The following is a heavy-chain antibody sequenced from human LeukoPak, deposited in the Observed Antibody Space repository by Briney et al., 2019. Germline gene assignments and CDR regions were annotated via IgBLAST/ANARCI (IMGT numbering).Heavy chain of an antibody. V-gene: IGHV4-34*01. Sequence: PSETLSLTCAVYGGSFSGYYWSWIRQPPGKGLEWIGEINHSGSTNYNPSLKSRVTISVDTSKNQFSLKLSSVTAADTAVYYCAAGKYYYYYYMDVWGKGTTVTVSS. CDR1: GGSFSGYY. CDR2: INHSGST. J-gene: IGHJ6*03. D-gene: IGHD3-10*01. CDR3: AAGKYYYYYYMDV.